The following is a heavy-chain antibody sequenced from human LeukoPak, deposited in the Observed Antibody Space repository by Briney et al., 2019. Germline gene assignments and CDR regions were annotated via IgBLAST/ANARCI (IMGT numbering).Heavy chain of an antibody. Sequence: SETLSLTCTVSGGSISSSSYYWGWIRQPPGKGLEWIGSISHSGITYYNPSLKSRVTISVDTSQNQFSLNLSSVTAADTAVYYCARDRPSDYYDTSGYYYYFDYWGQGTLVTVSS. CDR3: ARDRPSDYYDTSGYYYYFDY. D-gene: IGHD3-22*01. V-gene: IGHV4-39*07. CDR2: ISHSGIT. J-gene: IGHJ4*02. CDR1: GGSISSSSYY.